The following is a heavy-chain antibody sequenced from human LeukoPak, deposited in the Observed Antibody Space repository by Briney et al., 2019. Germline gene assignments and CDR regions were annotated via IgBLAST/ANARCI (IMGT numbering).Heavy chain of an antibody. V-gene: IGHV4-34*01. D-gene: IGHD2-15*01. J-gene: IGHJ3*02. CDR1: GGSFSGYY. CDR2: INHSGST. CDR3: ARDDVRCSGGSCHSDSAFDI. Sequence: SETLSLTCAVYGGSFSGYYWSWIRQPPGKGLEWIGEINHSGSTNYKPSLKSRVTISVDTSKNQFSLKLSSVTAADTAVYYCARDDVRCSGGSCHSDSAFDIWGQGTMVTVSS.